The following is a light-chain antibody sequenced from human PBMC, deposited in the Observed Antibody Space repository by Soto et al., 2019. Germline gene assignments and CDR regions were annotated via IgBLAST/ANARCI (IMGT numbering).Light chain of an antibody. V-gene: IGKV3-15*01. CDR2: GAS. CDR1: QSVGSRY. CDR3: QQYNNWPLA. Sequence: EIVLTQSPGTLSLSPGERVTLSCRASQSVGSRYLAWYQQKPGQAPRLLIYGASTRATGIPARFSGSGSGTEFTLTINSLQSEDFAVYYCQQYNNWPLAFGGGTKVDIK. J-gene: IGKJ4*01.